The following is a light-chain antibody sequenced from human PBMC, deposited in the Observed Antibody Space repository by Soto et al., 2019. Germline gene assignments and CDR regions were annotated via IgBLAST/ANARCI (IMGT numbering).Light chain of an antibody. CDR1: QSISSW. J-gene: IGKJ1*01. CDR3: QQYYSFPWT. CDR2: KAS. V-gene: IGKV1-5*03. Sequence: DIQITQSPSTLSSSVLERFTITCRASQSISSWLAWYQQKPGKAPKLLIYKASSLESGVPSRFSGSGSGTDFTLTISCLQSEDFATYYCQQYYSFPWTFGQGTKVDI.